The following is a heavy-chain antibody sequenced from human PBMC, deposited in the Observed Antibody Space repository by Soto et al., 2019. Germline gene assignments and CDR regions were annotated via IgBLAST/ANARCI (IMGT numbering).Heavy chain of an antibody. Sequence: QVQLVESGGGVVQPGRSLRLSCAASGFTFSSYAMHWVRQAPGKGLEWVAVISYDGSNKYYADSVKGRFTISRDNSKNTLYLQMNSLRAEDTAVYYCARDSRYYGTHYYYGMDVWGQGTTVTVSS. CDR1: GFTFSSYA. CDR2: ISYDGSNK. D-gene: IGHD3-10*01. CDR3: ARDSRYYGTHYYYGMDV. J-gene: IGHJ6*02. V-gene: IGHV3-30-3*01.